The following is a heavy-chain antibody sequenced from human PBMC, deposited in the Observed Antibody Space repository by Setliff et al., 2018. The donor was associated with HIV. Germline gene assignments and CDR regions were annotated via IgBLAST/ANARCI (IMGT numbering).Heavy chain of an antibody. CDR3: TTFYNSGSLTSFDH. D-gene: IGHD3-10*01. CDR1: GYTLTEVS. CDR2: FDPEHGGT. V-gene: IGHV1-24*01. J-gene: IGHJ4*02. Sequence: ASVKVSCKISGYTLTEVSMHWVRQAPGKGLEWMGGFDPEHGGTIYAQQFQGRVTMTEEKSADTAYMELKSLRSDDTAVYYCTTFYNSGSLTSFDHWGQGTLVTVSS.